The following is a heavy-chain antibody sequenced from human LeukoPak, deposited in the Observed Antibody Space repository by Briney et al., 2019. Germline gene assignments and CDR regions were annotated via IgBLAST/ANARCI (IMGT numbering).Heavy chain of an antibody. J-gene: IGHJ4*02. CDR3: ARESVAVGFDY. D-gene: IGHD6-19*01. Sequence: GGSLRLSCAASGFTFRNYWMHWVRQTPGKGLVWVSRINSDGSSTNYADSVKGRFTISRDNAKNSLYLQMNSLRAEDTAVYYCARESVAVGFDYWGQGTLVTVSS. V-gene: IGHV3-74*01. CDR2: INSDGSST. CDR1: GFTFRNYW.